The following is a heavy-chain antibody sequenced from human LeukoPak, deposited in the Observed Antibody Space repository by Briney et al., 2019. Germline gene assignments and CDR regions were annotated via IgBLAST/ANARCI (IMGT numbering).Heavy chain of an antibody. D-gene: IGHD3-10*01. CDR1: GGSISSYY. CDR3: ARNAAGFEGGFDP. J-gene: IGHJ5*02. V-gene: IGHV4-59*01. Sequence: NPSETLSLTCTVSGGSISSYYWSWIRQPPGKGLEWIGYIYYSGSTNYNPSLKSRVTISVDTSKNQFSLKLSSVAAADTAVYYCARNAAGFEGGFDPWGQGTLVTVSS. CDR2: IYYSGST.